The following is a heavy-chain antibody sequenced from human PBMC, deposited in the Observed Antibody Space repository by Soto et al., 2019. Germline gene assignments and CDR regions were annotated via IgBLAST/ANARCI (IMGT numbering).Heavy chain of an antibody. CDR2: INHSGST. CDR3: ARGQRYFDWLLWAFDY. D-gene: IGHD3-9*01. Sequence: QVQLQQWGAGLLKPSETLSLTCAVYGGSFSGYYWSWIRQPPGKGLEWIGEINHSGSTNYNPSLKSRVTISVDKSKNQFSLKLSSVTAADTAVYYCARGQRYFDWLLWAFDYWGQGTLVTVSS. CDR1: GGSFSGYY. J-gene: IGHJ4*02. V-gene: IGHV4-34*01.